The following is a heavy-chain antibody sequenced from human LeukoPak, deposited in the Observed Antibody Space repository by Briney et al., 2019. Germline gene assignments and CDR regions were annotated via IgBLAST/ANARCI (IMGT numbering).Heavy chain of an antibody. D-gene: IGHD5-18*01. CDR1: GFTVSSNY. Sequence: GGALRLSCAASGFTVSSNYMSWVRQAPGKGLEGVSVIYSGGSTYYADSVKGRFTISRDNSKNTLYRQMNSLRAEDTAVYYCETSGYSYGNYYYYMDVWGKGTTVTVSS. V-gene: IGHV3-66*02. CDR2: IYSGGST. CDR3: ETSGYSYGNYYYYMDV. J-gene: IGHJ6*03.